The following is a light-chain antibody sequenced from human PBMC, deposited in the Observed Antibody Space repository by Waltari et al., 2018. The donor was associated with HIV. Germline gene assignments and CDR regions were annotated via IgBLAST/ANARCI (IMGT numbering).Light chain of an antibody. CDR3: QSYDSSLSGVV. J-gene: IGLJ2*01. CDR2: GNN. CDR1: SSNIGAGND. V-gene: IGLV1-40*01. Sequence: QSVLTQPPSVSGAPGQRVTISCTGSSSNIGAGNDLHWYQQLPGTAPKLLIYGNNNRPSGVPDRFSGSKSGTSASLAITGLQAEDEADYFCQSYDSSLSGVVFGGGTKLTVL.